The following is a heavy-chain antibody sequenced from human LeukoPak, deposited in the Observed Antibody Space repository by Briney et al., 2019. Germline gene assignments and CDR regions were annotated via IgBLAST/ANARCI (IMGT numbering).Heavy chain of an antibody. D-gene: IGHD2-2*01. J-gene: IGHJ4*02. CDR3: ARPAPASRGVYFDY. CDR2: TYYRSKWRN. V-gene: IGHV6-1*01. Sequence: SQTLSLTCAISGDSVSSNSAAWNWIRQSPSRGLEWLGRTYYRSKWRNDYAVSVKSRITVNPDTSKNQFSLKLSSVTAADTAVYYCARPAPASRGVYFDYWGQGTLVTVSS. CDR1: GDSVSSNSAA.